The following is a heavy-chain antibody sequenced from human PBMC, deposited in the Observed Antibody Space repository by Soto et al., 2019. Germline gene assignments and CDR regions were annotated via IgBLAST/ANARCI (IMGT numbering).Heavy chain of an antibody. D-gene: IGHD3-3*01. Sequence: NPSETLSLTCTVSGDSISSSYWNWIRQAPGKGLEWIGYIDDTGSTNYNPSLKSRVTLSVDPSNNQYSLKLSSVTAADTAVYYCARGVLEWLLRDSYYYYMDVWGKGTTVTVS. CDR1: GDSISSSY. J-gene: IGHJ6*03. V-gene: IGHV4-59*01. CDR3: ARGVLEWLLRDSYYYYMDV. CDR2: IDDTGST.